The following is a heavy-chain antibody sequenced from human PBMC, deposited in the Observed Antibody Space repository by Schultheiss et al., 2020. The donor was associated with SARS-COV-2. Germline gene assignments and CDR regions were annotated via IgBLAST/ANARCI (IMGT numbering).Heavy chain of an antibody. CDR1: GGSISSSSYY. Sequence: SETLSLTCTVSGGSISSSSYYWGWIRQPPGKGLEWIGYIYYSGSTNYNPSLKSRVTISVDTSKNQFSLKLSSVTAADTAVYYCTTNSRGYSGPLGYWGQGTLVTVSS. CDR2: IYYSGST. V-gene: IGHV4-61*05. D-gene: IGHD5-12*01. J-gene: IGHJ4*02. CDR3: TTNSRGYSGPLGY.